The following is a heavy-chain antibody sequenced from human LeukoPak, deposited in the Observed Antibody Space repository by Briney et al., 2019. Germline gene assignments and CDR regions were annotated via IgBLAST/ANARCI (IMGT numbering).Heavy chain of an antibody. CDR3: ANNFDY. Sequence: GGSLRLSCAASGFTFSNYGMHWVRQAPGKGLEWVAVIWYDGSNKYYADSVKGRFTISRDNSKNPLYLQMNSLRAEDTALYYCANNFDYWGQGTLVTVSS. J-gene: IGHJ4*02. V-gene: IGHV3-33*06. CDR2: IWYDGSNK. CDR1: GFTFSNYG.